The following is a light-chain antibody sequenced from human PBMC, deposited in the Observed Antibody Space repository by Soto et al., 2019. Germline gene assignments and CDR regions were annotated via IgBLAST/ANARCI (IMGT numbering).Light chain of an antibody. J-gene: IGLJ3*02. CDR2: EVS. Sequence: QSALTQPASVSGSPGQSITISCTGTSSDVGGYNYVSWYQQHPGKAPKLMIYEVSNRPSGVSNRFSGSKSGNTASLTISGLQAEDEADYYCFSYASSSTWVFGGRTKVTVL. CDR1: SSDVGGYNY. V-gene: IGLV2-14*01. CDR3: FSYASSSTWV.